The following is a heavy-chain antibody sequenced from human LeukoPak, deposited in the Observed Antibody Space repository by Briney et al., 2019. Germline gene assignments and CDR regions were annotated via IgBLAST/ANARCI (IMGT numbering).Heavy chain of an antibody. CDR3: ATGGGDS. Sequence: GSLRLSCAASGFTFSNSWMSWVRQAPGKGLEWVAMIKEDGSGKYYVDSVKGRFTISRDNAKKSLYLQMNSLRAEDTSVYYCATGGGDSWGQGTLVTVSS. CDR2: IKEDGSGK. CDR1: GFTFSNSW. J-gene: IGHJ4*02. D-gene: IGHD3-16*01. V-gene: IGHV3-7*01.